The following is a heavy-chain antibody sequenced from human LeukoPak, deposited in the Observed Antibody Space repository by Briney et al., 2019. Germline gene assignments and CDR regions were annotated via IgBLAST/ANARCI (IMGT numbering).Heavy chain of an antibody. CDR3: ASYVGVPAAQGDY. CDR2: IIPVLGIA. D-gene: IGHD2-2*01. J-gene: IGHJ4*02. V-gene: IGHV1-69*02. Sequence: SVKVSCKASGGTFSSYTISWVRQAPGRGLEWMGRIIPVLGIANYAQKFQGRVTITADKSTSTAYMELSSLRSEDTAVYYCASYVGVPAAQGDYWGQGTLVTVSS. CDR1: GGTFSSYT.